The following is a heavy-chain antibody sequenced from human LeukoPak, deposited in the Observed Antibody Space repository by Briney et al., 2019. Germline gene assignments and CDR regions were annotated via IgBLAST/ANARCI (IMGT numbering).Heavy chain of an antibody. D-gene: IGHD5-24*01. CDR2: IKQDGSEK. Sequence: QPGGSLRLSCAASGFTFNSYWMSWVRQAPGKGLEWVANIKQDGSEKYYVDSVKGRFTISRDNAKNSLYLQMNSLRAEDTAVYYCARGRDGYNYAFYYYYYMDVWGKGTTVTISS. J-gene: IGHJ6*03. V-gene: IGHV3-7*04. CDR1: GFTFNSYW. CDR3: ARGRDGYNYAFYYYYYMDV.